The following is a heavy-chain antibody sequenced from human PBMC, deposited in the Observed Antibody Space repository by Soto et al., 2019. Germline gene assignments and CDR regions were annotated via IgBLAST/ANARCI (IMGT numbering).Heavy chain of an antibody. J-gene: IGHJ4*02. CDR3: AKRELDDK. V-gene: IGHV3-23*01. CDR1: GFTFRSYG. D-gene: IGHD3-3*02. CDR2: IRANGGRT. Sequence: EVQLLESGGRFVQPGGSLRLSCAASGFTFRSYGMSWVRQAPGKGLEWISAIRANGGRTDYADSVKGRFTISRDNSKNTLFLQMNTLTAEDTAVYYCAKRELDDKWGQGTLVTVS.